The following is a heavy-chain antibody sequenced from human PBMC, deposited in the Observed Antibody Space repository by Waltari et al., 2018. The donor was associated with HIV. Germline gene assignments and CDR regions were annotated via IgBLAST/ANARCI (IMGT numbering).Heavy chain of an antibody. J-gene: IGHJ4*02. CDR1: GFTFSPYT. Sequence: EVQLVEAGGGLIQPGGSLRLSCAASGFTFSPYTMNWVRRAPGKGLEWISYITGGSDSTLYADYVKGRFTISRDNAKNSLFRQMNNLRDEETAVYYCARENGPRKVDFWGQGTLVTVSS. V-gene: IGHV3-48*02. CDR3: ARENGPRKVDF. D-gene: IGHD2-8*01. CDR2: ITGGSDST.